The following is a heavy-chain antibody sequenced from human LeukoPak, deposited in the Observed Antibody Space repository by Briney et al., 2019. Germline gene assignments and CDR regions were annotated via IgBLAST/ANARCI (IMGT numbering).Heavy chain of an antibody. J-gene: IGHJ4*02. CDR2: VWSDGSQQ. CDR1: GFTFRSYG. V-gene: IGHV3-33*01. D-gene: IGHD6-25*01. Sequence: GGSLRLSCAASGFTFRSYGMHWVRQAQGKGLEWVAVVWSDGSQQHYADSVKGRFTISRDNSKNTLYLQMNSLRVDDTAVYYCARSSDSSDLGYWGQGTLVTVSS. CDR3: ARSSDSSDLGY.